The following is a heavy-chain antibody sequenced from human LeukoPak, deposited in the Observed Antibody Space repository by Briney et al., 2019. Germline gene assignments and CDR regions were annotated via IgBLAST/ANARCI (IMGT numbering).Heavy chain of an antibody. J-gene: IGHJ6*03. Sequence: SETLSLTCTVSGGSISSYYWSWIRQPPGKGLEWIGYIYYSGSTNYNPSLKSRVTISVDTSKNQFSLKLSSVTAADTAVYYCARDYGSGNYYYYYMDVWGKGTTVTVSS. D-gene: IGHD3-10*01. CDR2: IYYSGST. CDR3: ARDYGSGNYYYYYMDV. CDR1: GGSISSYY. V-gene: IGHV4-59*01.